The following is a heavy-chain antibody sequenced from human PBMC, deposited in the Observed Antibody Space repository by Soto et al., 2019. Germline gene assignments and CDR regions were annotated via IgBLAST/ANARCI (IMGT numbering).Heavy chain of an antibody. Sequence: QVRLVQSGAEVKKPGASVKVSCKASGYTFTSYGIIWVRQAPGQGLEWMGWISAYNGNTNYAQKLQGRVTMTTDTSTSTAYMELRSLRSDDTAVYYCASSGDYDFWSGRPWNYWGQGTLVTVSS. CDR2: ISAYNGNT. D-gene: IGHD3-3*01. CDR1: GYTFTSYG. V-gene: IGHV1-18*01. CDR3: ASSGDYDFWSGRPWNY. J-gene: IGHJ4*02.